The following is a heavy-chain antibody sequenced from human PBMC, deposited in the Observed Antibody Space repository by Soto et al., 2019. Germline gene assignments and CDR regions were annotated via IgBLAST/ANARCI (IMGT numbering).Heavy chain of an antibody. J-gene: IGHJ4*02. D-gene: IGHD3-22*01. CDR1: GGSISSYY. V-gene: IGHV4-59*01. CDR3: ARLLRSDYYDSSGYYYFEY. Sequence: SETLSLTCTVSGGSISSYYWSWIRQPPGKGLEWIGYIYYSGSTNYNPSLKSRVTISVDTSKNQFSLKLSSVTAADTAVYYCARLLRSDYYDSSGYYYFEYWGQGTLDSVS. CDR2: IYYSGST.